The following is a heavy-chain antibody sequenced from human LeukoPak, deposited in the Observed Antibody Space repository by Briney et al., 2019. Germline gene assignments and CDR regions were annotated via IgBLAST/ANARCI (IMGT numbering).Heavy chain of an antibody. CDR1: GGSISSYY. Sequence: SETLSLTCTVAGGSISSYYWSWIRQPPGKGLEWIVYIYYSGSTYYNPSLKSRVTISVDTSKNQFSLKLSSVTAADTAVYYCARLIGSIAAYGMDVWGQGTTVTVSS. D-gene: IGHD2-15*01. CDR3: ARLIGSIAAYGMDV. V-gene: IGHV4-30-4*01. J-gene: IGHJ6*02. CDR2: IYYSGST.